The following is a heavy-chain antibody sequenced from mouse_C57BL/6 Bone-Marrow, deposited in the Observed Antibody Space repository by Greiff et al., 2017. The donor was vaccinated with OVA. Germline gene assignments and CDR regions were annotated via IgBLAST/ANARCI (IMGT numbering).Heavy chain of an antibody. Sequence: VQLQQSGAELVKPGASVKMSCKASGYTFTSYWITWVKQRPGQGLEWIGDIYPGSGSTNYNEKFKSKATLTVDTSSSTAYMQLSSLTSEDSAVYYCARGSSYFAMDYWGQGTSVTVSS. D-gene: IGHD1-1*01. J-gene: IGHJ4*01. CDR3: ARGSSYFAMDY. CDR1: GYTFTSYW. CDR2: IYPGSGST. V-gene: IGHV1-55*01.